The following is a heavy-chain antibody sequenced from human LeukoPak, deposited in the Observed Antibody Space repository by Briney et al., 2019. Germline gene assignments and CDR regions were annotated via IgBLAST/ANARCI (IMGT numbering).Heavy chain of an antibody. CDR1: GITVSSNF. CDR3: ARGEDIVVVPAALAFDI. V-gene: IGHV3-66*01. Sequence: PGGSLRLSCAASGITVSSNFMTWVRQAPGKGLEWVSVIYSAGSTDYADSVKGRFTISRDNAKNSLYLQMNSLRAEDTAVYYCARGEDIVVVPAALAFDIWGQGTMVTVSS. D-gene: IGHD2-2*01. CDR2: IYSAGST. J-gene: IGHJ3*02.